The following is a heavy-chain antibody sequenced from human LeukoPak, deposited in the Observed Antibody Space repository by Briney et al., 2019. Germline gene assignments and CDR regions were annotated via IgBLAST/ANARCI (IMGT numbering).Heavy chain of an antibody. CDR1: GFTFSTYW. D-gene: IGHD2-21*02. CDR3: ATDRDNSDWQKRFDS. Sequence: GGSLRLSCAAPGFTFSTYWMNWYRQAPGKGLEWVGNINQDASEINYVDSVRGRFTISRDNAKNSLHLQMNSLRAEDTAVYYCATDRDNSDWQKRFDSWGQGTLVTVSS. V-gene: IGHV3-7*01. CDR2: INQDASEI. J-gene: IGHJ4*02.